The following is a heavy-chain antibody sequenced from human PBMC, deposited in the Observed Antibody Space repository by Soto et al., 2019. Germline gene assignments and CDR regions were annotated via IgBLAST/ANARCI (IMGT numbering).Heavy chain of an antibody. CDR3: GYSSRADYFDY. CDR2: IYYSGST. V-gene: IGHV4-39*01. Sequence: PSETLSLTCTVSDGSISSSSYYWGWIRQPPGKGLEWIGSIYYSGSTYYNPSLKSRVTISVDTSKNQFSLKLSSVTAADTAVYYCGYSSRADYFDYWGQGTLVTVSS. CDR1: DGSISSSSYY. D-gene: IGHD6-13*01. J-gene: IGHJ4*02.